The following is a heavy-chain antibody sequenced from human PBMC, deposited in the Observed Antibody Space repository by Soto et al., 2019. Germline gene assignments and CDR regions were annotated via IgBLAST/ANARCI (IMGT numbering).Heavy chain of an antibody. J-gene: IGHJ4*02. Sequence: QVQLVESGGGLVKPGGSLRLSCAASGFTFSDYYMSWIRQAPGKGLEWVSYISSSGDTDYADSVKGRFTISRDNAKKALSLQMNSLRAEDTAVYYCARYCTLTSVNCYSAYWGQGTLVTVSS. CDR2: ISSSGDT. D-gene: IGHD2-2*02. V-gene: IGHV3-11*01. CDR3: ARYCTLTSVNCYSAY. CDR1: GFTFSDYY.